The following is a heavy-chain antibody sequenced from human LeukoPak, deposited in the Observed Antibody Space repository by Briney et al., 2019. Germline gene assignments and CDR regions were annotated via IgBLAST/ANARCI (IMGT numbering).Heavy chain of an antibody. J-gene: IGHJ4*02. Sequence: VGSLRLSCAASGFTFSDYWMSWVRQAPGKGLEWGANIKYHGSDEHYVDSVRGRFTISRDNAKNSLFLQMNSLRAEDTAVYYCARIGGSGTYWDYWGQGTLVTVSS. D-gene: IGHD3-10*01. CDR2: IKYHGSDE. CDR1: GFTFSDYW. V-gene: IGHV3-7*01. CDR3: ARIGGSGTYWDY.